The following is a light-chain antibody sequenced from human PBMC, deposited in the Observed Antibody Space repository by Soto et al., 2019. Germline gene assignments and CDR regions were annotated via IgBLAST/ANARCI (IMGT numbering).Light chain of an antibody. CDR3: QQYENRPYT. CDR1: QDISKF. V-gene: IGKV1-33*01. J-gene: IGKJ3*01. CDR2: DAS. Sequence: DIQMTQSPSSLSASIGDRVSFTCQASQDISKFLNWYQHKPGQAPSLLIYDASRSQFGVPSRFSGSGSETDFTFTISSLQPEDNATYYCQQYENRPYTFGPGTKV.